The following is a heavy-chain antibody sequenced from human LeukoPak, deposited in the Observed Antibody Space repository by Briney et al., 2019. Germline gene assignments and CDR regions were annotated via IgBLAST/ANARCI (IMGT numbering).Heavy chain of an antibody. CDR3: ARGLTTVTHSGYFDY. CDR2: IGSSSSTI. D-gene: IGHD4-17*01. CDR1: GFTFSSYS. V-gene: IGHV3-48*04. J-gene: IGHJ4*02. Sequence: GSLRLSCAASGFTFSSYSMNWVRQAPGKGLEWVSYIGSSSSTIYYADSVKGRFTISRDNAKNSLYLQMNSLRAEDTAVYYCARGLTTVTHSGYFDYWGQGTLVTVSS.